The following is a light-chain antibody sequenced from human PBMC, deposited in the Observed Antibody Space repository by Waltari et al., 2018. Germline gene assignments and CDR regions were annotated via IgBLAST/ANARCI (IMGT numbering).Light chain of an antibody. CDR3: SSYTNRDTHVI. J-gene: IGLJ2*01. CDR2: DVN. CDR1: NSDVGGYNY. V-gene: IGLV2-14*03. Sequence: QSTLTQPASVSGSPGQSITISCTGTNSDVGGYNYVSWYQQLPGKAPKLMIYDVNKWPSCVSNRFSGSKSGNTASLTISGLQAEDEADYYCSSYTNRDTHVIFGGGTKLTVL.